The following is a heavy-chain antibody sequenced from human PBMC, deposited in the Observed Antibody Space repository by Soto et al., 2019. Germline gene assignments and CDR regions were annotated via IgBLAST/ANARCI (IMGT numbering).Heavy chain of an antibody. CDR3: ARLVYDTRLNYMYFDF. J-gene: IGHJ4*02. CDR2: IFHDGTA. CDR1: GVSISSGNW. Sequence: QVKLQESGPGLATPSGTLSLTCAVSGVSISSGNWWTWVRQTPQRGLEYIGEIFHDGTANYYPSFDGRVAISVDKSKNQFSLKLASVTAPDTAIYFCARLVYDTRLNYMYFDFWGQGALVTVSS. D-gene: IGHD2-8*01. V-gene: IGHV4-4*02.